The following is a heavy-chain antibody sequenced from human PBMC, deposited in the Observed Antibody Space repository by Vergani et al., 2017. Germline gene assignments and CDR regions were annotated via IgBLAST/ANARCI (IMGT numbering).Heavy chain of an antibody. V-gene: IGHV3-48*01. CDR3: ARVKVVVADAFDI. D-gene: IGHD2-15*01. Sequence: EVQLVESGGGLVQPGGSLRLSCAASGFTFSSYSMNWVRQAPGKGLEWVSYISSSSSTIYYADSVKGRFTISRDNAKNSLYLQMNSLRAEDTAVYYCARVKVVVADAFDIWGQGTMVTVSS. J-gene: IGHJ3*02. CDR1: GFTFSSYS. CDR2: ISSSSSTI.